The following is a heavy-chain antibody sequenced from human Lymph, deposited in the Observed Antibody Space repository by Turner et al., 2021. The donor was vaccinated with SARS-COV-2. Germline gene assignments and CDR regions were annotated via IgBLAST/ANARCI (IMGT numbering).Heavy chain of an antibody. CDR2: ISCDGSKK. CDR1: GFNFSGEG. CDR3: AKVRSIFGVVIGGMDV. Sequence: QVQPVASGGGVVPPGRSLRLSRVASGFNFSGEGMHWVRQAQGEGMEWVAVISCDGSKKYDADTGKGRFTISRDNTKKTLDLQRNSLRAEDTAVYYCAKVRSIFGVVIGGMDVWGQGTTVTVSS. J-gene: IGHJ6*02. V-gene: IGHV3-30*18. D-gene: IGHD3-3*01.